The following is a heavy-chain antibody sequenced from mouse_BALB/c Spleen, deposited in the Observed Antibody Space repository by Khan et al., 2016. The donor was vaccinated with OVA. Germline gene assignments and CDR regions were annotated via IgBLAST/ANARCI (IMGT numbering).Heavy chain of an antibody. D-gene: IGHD1-1*01. CDR2: IAPGSSNA. J-gene: IGHJ4*01. V-gene: IGHV1S41*01. Sequence: DLVKPGASVKLSCKASGYTFTSYWINWIKQRPGQGLEWIGRIAPGSSNAYYNDMFKGKATLTVDTSSSTAYIQLSSLSSEDSAVYICAMEDCCGRSGYTMDYWGQGTSVTVSS. CDR1: GYTFTSYW. CDR3: AMEDCCGRSGYTMDY.